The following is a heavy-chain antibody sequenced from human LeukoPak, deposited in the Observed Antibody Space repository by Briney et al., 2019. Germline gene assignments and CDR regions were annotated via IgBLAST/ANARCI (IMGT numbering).Heavy chain of an antibody. V-gene: IGHV3-11*01. CDR2: ISSSGGNI. CDR3: ARRRDYFDY. Sequence: GGSLRLSCVVSGFDLSDYYMSWIRQAPGKGLEWISYISSSGGNIYFADSVKGRFTMSRDNARGSLYLQMNSLRADDSAIYYCARRRDYFDYWGQGTLVTVSS. J-gene: IGHJ4*02. CDR1: GFDLSDYY.